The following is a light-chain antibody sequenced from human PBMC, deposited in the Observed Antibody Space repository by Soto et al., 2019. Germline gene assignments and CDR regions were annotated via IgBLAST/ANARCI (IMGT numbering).Light chain of an antibody. J-gene: IGKJ1*01. CDR1: QSVTSNY. CDR3: QQYDTLPRT. CDR2: GAS. V-gene: IGKV3-20*01. Sequence: EIVLTQSPGTLSLSPGERATLSCRASQSVTSNYLGWYQQKPGQAPRLLIYGASSRATGIPDRFSGSGSGTDFTLTISRLEPEDSAVYYCQQYDTLPRTFGQGTKVDIK.